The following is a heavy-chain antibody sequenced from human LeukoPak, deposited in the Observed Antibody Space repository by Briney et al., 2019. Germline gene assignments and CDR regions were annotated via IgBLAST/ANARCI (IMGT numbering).Heavy chain of an antibody. CDR2: INSDGSST. V-gene: IGHV3-74*01. CDR3: ARVKLASQTAWFDP. Sequence: GGSLRLSCAASGFTFSSYWMHWVRQAPGKGLVWVSRINSDGSSTTYADSVKGRFTISRDNAKNTLYLQMNSLRAEDTAVYYCARVKLASQTAWFDPWGQGTPVTVSS. CDR1: GFTFSSYW. D-gene: IGHD6-13*01. J-gene: IGHJ5*02.